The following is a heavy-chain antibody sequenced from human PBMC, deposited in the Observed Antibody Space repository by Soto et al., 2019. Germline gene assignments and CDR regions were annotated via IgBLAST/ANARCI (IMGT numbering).Heavy chain of an antibody. J-gene: IGHJ6*02. CDR3: ATVYCSSTSCYGDYYYYGMDV. Sequence: GASVKVSCKASGYTFTSYGISWVRQAPGQGLEWMGWISAYNGNTNYAQKLQGRVTMTTDTSTSTAYMELRSLRSDDTAVYYCATVYCSSTSCYGDYYYYGMDVWGQGTTVTAP. V-gene: IGHV1-18*04. CDR2: ISAYNGNT. CDR1: GYTFTSYG. D-gene: IGHD2-2*01.